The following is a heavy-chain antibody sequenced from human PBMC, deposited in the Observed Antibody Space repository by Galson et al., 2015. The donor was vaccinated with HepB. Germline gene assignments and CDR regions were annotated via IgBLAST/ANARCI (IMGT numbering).Heavy chain of an antibody. CDR3: AVGGAEGIYFDS. CDR1: GYTLRELS. J-gene: IGHJ4*02. Sequence: SVKVSCKVSGYTLRELSVHWVRQLPAKGLEWMGGFNPEDGERAYAQNFQDRVTMSEDRSTSTAYMELKSLRSEDTAVYFCAVGGAEGIYFDSWGQGTLVTVSP. CDR2: FNPEDGER. V-gene: IGHV1-24*01. D-gene: IGHD1-14*01.